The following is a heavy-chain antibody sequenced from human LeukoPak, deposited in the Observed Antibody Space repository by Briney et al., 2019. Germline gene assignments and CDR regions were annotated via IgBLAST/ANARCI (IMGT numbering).Heavy chain of an antibody. V-gene: IGHV3-23*01. J-gene: IGHJ1*01. D-gene: IGHD3-22*01. Sequence: GGSLRLSCAASGFTFSSYAMSWVRQAPGKGLEWVSAISGSGGSTYYADSVKGRFTISRDNSKNTLYLQMNSLRAEDTAVYYCAKDHRLYYYDSSGYYLARPEYFQHWGQGTLVTVSS. CDR3: AKDHRLYYYDSSGYYLARPEYFQH. CDR2: ISGSGGST. CDR1: GFTFSSYA.